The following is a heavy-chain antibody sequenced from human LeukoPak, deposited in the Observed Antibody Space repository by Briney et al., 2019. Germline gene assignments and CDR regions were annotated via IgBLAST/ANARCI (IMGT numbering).Heavy chain of an antibody. CDR1: GFTVSSNY. CDR2: IYSGGST. D-gene: IGHD6-19*01. CDR3: AGAIAVAYYFDY. Sequence: PGGSLRLSCAASGFTVSSNYMSWVRQAPGKGLEWVSLIYSGGSTYYADAVKGRFTISRDNAKNTLYLQMNSLSAEDTAVYYCAGAIAVAYYFDYWGQGTLVTVSS. V-gene: IGHV3-66*01. J-gene: IGHJ4*02.